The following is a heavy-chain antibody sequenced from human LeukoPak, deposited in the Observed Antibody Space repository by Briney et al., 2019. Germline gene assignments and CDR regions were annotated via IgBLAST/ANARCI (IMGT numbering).Heavy chain of an antibody. CDR3: ARVKRDCSGGTCYSYNY. CDR1: RFTFNTYA. D-gene: IGHD2-15*01. Sequence: GGSLRLSCAASRFTFNTYAVNWVRQAPGKGLEWVSAISGNGDITYYADSVRGRFTISRDNSKNTLYLQMNSLRAEDTAVYYCARVKRDCSGGTCYSYNYWGQGTLVTVSS. CDR2: ISGNGDIT. V-gene: IGHV3-23*01. J-gene: IGHJ4*02.